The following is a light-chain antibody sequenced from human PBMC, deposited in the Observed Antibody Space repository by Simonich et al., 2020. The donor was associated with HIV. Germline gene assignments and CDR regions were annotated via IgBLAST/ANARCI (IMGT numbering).Light chain of an antibody. J-gene: IGKJ4*01. Sequence: DIVMTQSPDSLAVSLGERANINCKSNQSVLYSSNNKNYLAWYQQKPGQPPKLLIYWASTRESGVPGRFRGSGSGTDFTLTISSLQAEDVAVYYCQQYYSTPLTFGGGTKVEIK. V-gene: IGKV4-1*01. CDR1: QSVLYSSNNKNY. CDR2: WAS. CDR3: QQYYSTPLT.